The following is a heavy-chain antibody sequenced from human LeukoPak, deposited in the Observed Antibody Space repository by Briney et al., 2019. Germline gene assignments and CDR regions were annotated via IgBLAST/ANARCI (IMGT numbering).Heavy chain of an antibody. V-gene: IGHV3-30*19. J-gene: IGHJ4*02. CDR3: ARGSRGAAGPFDY. Sequence: GGSLRLSCAASGFTFRSYGMHWVRQAPGKGLEWVAVISYDGDNKYYADSVKGRFIISRDNSKNTLYLQMNSLRAEDTAVYYCARGSRGAAGPFDYWGQGTLVTVSS. D-gene: IGHD3-16*01. CDR1: GFTFRSYG. CDR2: ISYDGDNK.